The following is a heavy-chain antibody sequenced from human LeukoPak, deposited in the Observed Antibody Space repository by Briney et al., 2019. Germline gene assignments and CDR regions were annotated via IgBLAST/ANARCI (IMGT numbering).Heavy chain of an antibody. Sequence: GGSLRLSCAASGFTVSSNYMSWVRQAPGKGLEWVSVIHSGGSTYYADSVKGRFTISRDNSKNTLYLQMNSLRAEDTAVYYCASNLYYYYGMDVWGQGTTVTVSS. J-gene: IGHJ6*02. CDR2: IHSGGST. CDR3: ASNLYYYYGMDV. CDR1: GFTVSSNY. D-gene: IGHD1-14*01. V-gene: IGHV3-53*01.